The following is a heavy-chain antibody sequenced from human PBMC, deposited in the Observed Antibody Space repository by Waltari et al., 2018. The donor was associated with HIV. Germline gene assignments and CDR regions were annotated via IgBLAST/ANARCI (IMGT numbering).Heavy chain of an antibody. J-gene: IGHJ3*02. CDR1: GGSISSGGYY. D-gene: IGHD3-3*01. V-gene: IGHV4-31*03. Sequence: QVQLQESGPGLVKPSQTLSLTCTVSGGSISSGGYYWSWIRQHPGKGLEWIWYIDYSGSTYYNPSLKSRVTISVDTSKNQCSLKLSSVTAADTAVYYCARYSPSFTIFGVANVAFDIWGQGTMVTVSS. CDR3: ARYSPSFTIFGVANVAFDI. CDR2: IDYSGST.